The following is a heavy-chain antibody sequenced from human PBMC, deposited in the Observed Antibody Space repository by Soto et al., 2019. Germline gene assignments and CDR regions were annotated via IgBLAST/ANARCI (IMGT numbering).Heavy chain of an antibody. D-gene: IGHD2-2*01. CDR1: GFTFSCDW. V-gene: IGHV3-74*01. CDR2: INMDGTRT. CDR3: ARGPRGLYHHDY. Sequence: PGGSLILSCAASGFTFSCDWMHWVRQAAGKGLVWVSRINMDGTRTNYADSVKGRFTISRDNAKNTLYLQMDSLRVDDTAVYFCARGPRGLYHHDYWGQGALVTVSS. J-gene: IGHJ4*02.